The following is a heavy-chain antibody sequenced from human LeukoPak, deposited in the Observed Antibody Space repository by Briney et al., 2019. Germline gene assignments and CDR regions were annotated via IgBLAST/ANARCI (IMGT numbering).Heavy chain of an antibody. CDR2: ISYDGSNK. CDR3: ARSYTSGWSRGFDP. CDR1: GLTFSNYT. V-gene: IGHV3-30-3*01. J-gene: IGHJ5*02. D-gene: IGHD6-19*01. Sequence: GRSLRLSCAASGLTFSNYTVHWVRQAPGKGLEWVAVISYDGSNKYYADSVKGRFTISRDNSKNTLYLQMNSLRVEDTAVYYCARSYTSGWSRGFDPWGQGTLVIVSS.